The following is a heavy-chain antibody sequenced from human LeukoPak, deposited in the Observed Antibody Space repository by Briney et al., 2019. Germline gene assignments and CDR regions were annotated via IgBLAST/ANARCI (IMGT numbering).Heavy chain of an antibody. J-gene: IGHJ6*03. CDR3: ARDWGSSTSLYYYYYYYMDV. CDR1: GFTLTTYW. CDR2: MKPDGSEI. V-gene: IGHV3-7*01. Sequence: GGSLRLSCAASGFTLTTYWMSWVRQAPGKGLEWVANMKPDGSEIFYVDSVKGRFTISRDNAKNSLYLQMNSLRAEDTAVYYCARDWGSSTSLYYYYYYYMDVWGKGTTVTVSS. D-gene: IGHD2-2*01.